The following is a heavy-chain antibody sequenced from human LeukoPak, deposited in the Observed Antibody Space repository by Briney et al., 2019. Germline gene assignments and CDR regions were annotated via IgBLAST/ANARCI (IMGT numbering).Heavy chain of an antibody. Sequence: PGGSLRLSCAASGFTFSSYWMSWVRQAPGKGLEWVANIKQDGSEKYHADSVKGRFTISRDNAKNSLYLEMNSLRVEDTAVYYCARDRGGKDFWGQGTLVTVSS. J-gene: IGHJ4*02. CDR3: ARDRGGKDF. CDR2: IKQDGSEK. D-gene: IGHD3-16*01. CDR1: GFTFSSYW. V-gene: IGHV3-7*04.